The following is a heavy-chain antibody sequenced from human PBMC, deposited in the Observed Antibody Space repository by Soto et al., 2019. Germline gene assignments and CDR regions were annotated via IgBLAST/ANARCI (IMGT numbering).Heavy chain of an antibody. CDR2: ISYDGSNK. V-gene: IGHV3-30*18. Sequence: GSLRRAGSASGFTFSSYGMHWVRQAPGKGLEWVAVISYDGSNKYYADSVKGRFTISRDNSKNTLYLQMNSLRAEDTAVYYCAKDLGDIVDTIRYYYYGMDVWGQGTTVTVS. J-gene: IGHJ6*02. CDR3: AKDLGDIVDTIRYYYYGMDV. CDR1: GFTFSSYG. D-gene: IGHD5-12*01.